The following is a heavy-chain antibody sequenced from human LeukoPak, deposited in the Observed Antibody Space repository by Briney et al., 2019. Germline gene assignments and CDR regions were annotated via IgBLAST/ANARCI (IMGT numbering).Heavy chain of an antibody. D-gene: IGHD3-22*01. Sequence: SETLSLTCTVSGGSVSSGDYYWSWIRQPPGKGLEWIAYMYYSGSTYNNPSLKSRVTMSADTSKNQLSLKLSSVTAADTAVYYCARPYYYDSRIDPWGQGILVTVSS. CDR2: MYYSGST. CDR1: GGSVSSGDYY. J-gene: IGHJ5*02. CDR3: ARPYYYDSRIDP. V-gene: IGHV4-30-4*01.